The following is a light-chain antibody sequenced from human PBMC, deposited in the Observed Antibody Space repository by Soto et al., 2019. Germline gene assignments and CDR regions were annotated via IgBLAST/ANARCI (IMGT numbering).Light chain of an antibody. Sequence: QSALTQPASVSGSRGQSITVSCTGTSSDVGSFKFVSWYKRHPGKAPKLMIYDVNNRPSGVSNRFSGSKSGNKATLTISGLQAEDEADYYCSSYSSSSTLEVVGTGTKLTVL. V-gene: IGLV2-14*01. CDR3: SSYSSSSTLEV. J-gene: IGLJ1*01. CDR2: DVN. CDR1: SSDVGSFKF.